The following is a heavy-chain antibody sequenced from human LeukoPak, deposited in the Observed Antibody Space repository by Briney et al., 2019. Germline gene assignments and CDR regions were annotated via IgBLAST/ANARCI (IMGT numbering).Heavy chain of an antibody. Sequence: PSETLSLTCAVYGGSFSGYYWSWIRQPPGKGLEWIGEINHSGSTNYNPSLKSRVTISVDTSKNQFSLKLSSVTAADTAVYYCARLHYDILTGYCYDYWGQGTLVTVSS. D-gene: IGHD3-9*01. CDR2: INHSGST. J-gene: IGHJ4*02. CDR1: GGSFSGYY. CDR3: ARLHYDILTGYCYDY. V-gene: IGHV4-34*01.